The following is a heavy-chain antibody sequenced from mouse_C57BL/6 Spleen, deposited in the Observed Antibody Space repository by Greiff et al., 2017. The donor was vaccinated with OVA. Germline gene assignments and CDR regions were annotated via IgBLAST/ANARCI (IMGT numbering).Heavy chain of an antibody. CDR2: IDPETGGT. V-gene: IGHV1-15*01. CDR3: TRGGTGFAY. CDR1: GYTFTDYE. Sequence: QVQLKESGAELVRPGASVTLSCKASGYTFTDYEMHWVKQTPVHGLEWIGAIDPETGGTAYNQKFKGKAILTADKSSSTAYMERRSLTSEDSAVYYCTRGGTGFAYWGQGTLVTVSA. J-gene: IGHJ3*01. D-gene: IGHD3-3*01.